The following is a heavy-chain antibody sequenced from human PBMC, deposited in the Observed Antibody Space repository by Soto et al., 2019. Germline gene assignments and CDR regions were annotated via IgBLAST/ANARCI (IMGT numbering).Heavy chain of an antibody. J-gene: IGHJ6*02. V-gene: IGHV5-10-1*01. D-gene: IGHD2-2*02. CDR3: ARQGDCSSTSSYNGDDYYYGMDV. Sequence: GESLKISCKGSGYSFTSYWISWVRQMPGKGLEWMGRIDPSDSYTNYSPSFQGHVTISADKSISTAYLQWSSLKASDTAMYYCARQGDCSSTSSYNGDDYYYGMDVWGQGTTVTVSS. CDR1: GYSFTSYW. CDR2: IDPSDSYT.